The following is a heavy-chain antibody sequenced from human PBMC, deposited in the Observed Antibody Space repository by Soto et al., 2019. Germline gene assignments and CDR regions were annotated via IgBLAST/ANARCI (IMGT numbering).Heavy chain of an antibody. CDR2: IYYSGST. V-gene: IGHV4-59*08. CDR3: ARHNDGSGSTYFDY. CDR1: GGSISSYY. Sequence: PSETLSLTCTVSGGSISSYYWSWIRQPPGKGLEWIGYIYYSGSTNYNPSLKSRVTISVDTSKNQFSLKLNSMTAADTVVYFCARHNDGSGSTYFDYWGQGTLVTVSS. D-gene: IGHD3-10*01. J-gene: IGHJ4*02.